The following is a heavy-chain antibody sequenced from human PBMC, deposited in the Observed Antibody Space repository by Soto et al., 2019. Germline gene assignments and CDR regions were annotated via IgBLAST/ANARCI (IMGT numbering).Heavy chain of an antibody. CDR2: IKQDGSEK. D-gene: IGHD1-1*01. V-gene: IGHV3-7*05. Sequence: PGGSLRLSCAASGFTFSSYWMSWVRQAPGKGLEWVANIKQDGSEKYYVDSVKGRFTISRDNAKNSLYLQMNSLRAEDTAVYYCARVSRSGTGYYFDYWGQGTLVTVSS. CDR3: ARVSRSGTGYYFDY. J-gene: IGHJ4*02. CDR1: GFTFSSYW.